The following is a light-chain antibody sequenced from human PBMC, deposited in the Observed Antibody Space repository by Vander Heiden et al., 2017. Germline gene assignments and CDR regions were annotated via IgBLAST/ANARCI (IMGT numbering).Light chain of an antibody. J-gene: IGKJ2*02. CDR2: GAS. V-gene: IGKV3-20*01. CDR1: QSVSSSY. Sequence: IVLTQSPGTLSLSPGERATLSCRASQSVSSSYLAWYQQKPGQAPRLLIYGASSRATGIPDRFSGSGSGTDFTLTISRLEPEDFAVYYCQQYGSPSTFGQGTKLEIK. CDR3: QQYGSPST.